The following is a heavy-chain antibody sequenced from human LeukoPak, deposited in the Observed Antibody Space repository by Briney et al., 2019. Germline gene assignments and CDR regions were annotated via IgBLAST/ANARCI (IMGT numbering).Heavy chain of an antibody. CDR1: GFTFGDYA. CDR2: ISGSGGST. Sequence: GRSLRLSCTASGFTFGDYAMSWFRQAPGKGLEWVSAISGSGGSTYYADSVKGRFTISRDNSKNTLYLQMNSLRAEDTAVYYCAKELIAAAPHWGQGTLVTVSS. CDR3: AKELIAAAPH. J-gene: IGHJ4*02. D-gene: IGHD6-13*01. V-gene: IGHV3-23*01.